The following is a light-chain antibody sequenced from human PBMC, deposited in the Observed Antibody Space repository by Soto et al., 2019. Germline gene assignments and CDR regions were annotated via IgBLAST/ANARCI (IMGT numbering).Light chain of an antibody. V-gene: IGKV3-15*01. J-gene: IGKJ1*01. CDR1: QSVNSN. CDR3: QEYNTWPWT. CDR2: GAS. Sequence: TVMTQSPATLSVSPGERATLSCRASQSVNSNLAWYQQKLGQAPRVLIFGASTRATGIPARFSGSGSGTEFSLTINSLQSEDFAVYYCQEYNTWPWTFGQGTKVHI.